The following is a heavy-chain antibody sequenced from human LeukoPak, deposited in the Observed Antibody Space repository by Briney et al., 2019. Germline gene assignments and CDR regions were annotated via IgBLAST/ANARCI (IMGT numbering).Heavy chain of an antibody. CDR1: GYSFTSYW. CDR2: IYPGDSDT. D-gene: IGHD2-2*01. CDR3: ARSSSYCSSTSCPFDY. Sequence: GESLKISCKGSGYSFTSYWIGWVRPMPGKGLEWMGIIYPGDSDTRYSPSFQGQVTISADKSISTAYLQWSSLKASDTAMYYCARSSSYCSSTSCPFDYWGQGTPVTVSS. J-gene: IGHJ4*02. V-gene: IGHV5-51*01.